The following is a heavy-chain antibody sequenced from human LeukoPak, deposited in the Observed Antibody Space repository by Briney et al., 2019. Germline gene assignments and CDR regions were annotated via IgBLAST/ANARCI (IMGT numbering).Heavy chain of an antibody. CDR3: ARELRIAAAGIGIDP. Sequence: SETLSLTCTVSGGSISSYYWSWIRQPAGKGLEWIGRIYTSGSTNYNPSLKSRVTMSVDTSKNQFPLKLSSVTAADTAVYYCARELRIAAAGIGIDPWGQGTLVTVSS. V-gene: IGHV4-4*07. J-gene: IGHJ5*02. CDR2: IYTSGST. D-gene: IGHD6-13*01. CDR1: GGSISSYY.